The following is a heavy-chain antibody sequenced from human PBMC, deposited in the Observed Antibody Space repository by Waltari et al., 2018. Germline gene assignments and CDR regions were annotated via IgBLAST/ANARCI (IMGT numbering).Heavy chain of an antibody. CDR2: IFANDEK. D-gene: IGHD1-26*01. Sequence: QVTLKESGPVLVKPTETLTLTCTVSGFSLSNARMGVSWIRQPPGKALEWLAHIFANDEKSYSKSLKSMLTISKDTSKSQVVLTMTNMDPVDTATYYCARIEGPREVNWFDPWGQGTLVTVSS. J-gene: IGHJ5*02. V-gene: IGHV2-26*01. CDR3: ARIEGPREVNWFDP. CDR1: GFSLSNARMG.